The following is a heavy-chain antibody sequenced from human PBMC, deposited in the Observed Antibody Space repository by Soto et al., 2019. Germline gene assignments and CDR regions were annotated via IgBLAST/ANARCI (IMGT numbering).Heavy chain of an antibody. Sequence: GGSLRLSCAASGFTVSSNYMSWVRQAPGKGLEWVSIIYNGDNKYYADSVKGRFTISRDNSKNTLYLQMNSLRAEDTAIYYCTRDPQDPPCNSPRCFGYFDYWGQGSLVTVSS. CDR1: GFTVSSNY. D-gene: IGHD2-2*01. CDR3: TRDPQDPPCNSPRCFGYFDY. CDR2: IYNGDNK. V-gene: IGHV3-66*01. J-gene: IGHJ4*02.